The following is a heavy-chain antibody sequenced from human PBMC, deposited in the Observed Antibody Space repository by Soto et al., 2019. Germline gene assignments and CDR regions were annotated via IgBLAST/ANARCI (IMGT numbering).Heavy chain of an antibody. CDR1: GGTFSSYT. CDR2: IIPILGIA. D-gene: IGHD4-17*01. CDR3: ARDPTGGKDGQYYYYYYMDV. V-gene: IGHV1-69*04. Sequence: ASVKVSCKASGGTFSSYTISWVRQAPGQGLEWMGRIIPILGIANYAQKFQGRVTITADKSTSTAYMELSSLRSEDTAVYYCARDPTGGKDGQYYYYYYMDVWGKGTTVTVSS. J-gene: IGHJ6*03.